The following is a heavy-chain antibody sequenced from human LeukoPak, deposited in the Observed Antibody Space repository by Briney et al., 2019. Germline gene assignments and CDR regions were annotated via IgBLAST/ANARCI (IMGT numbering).Heavy chain of an antibody. CDR2: IYYSGST. CDR3: ARYQTPIAAAGSRYAFDI. CDR1: GGSIRSYY. Sequence: SETLSLTCTVSGGSIRSYYWSWIRQPPGKGLEWIGYIYYSGSTNYNPSLKSRVTMSVDTSKNQFSLKLSSVTAADTAVYYCARYQTPIAAAGSRYAFDIWGQGTMVTVSS. J-gene: IGHJ3*02. V-gene: IGHV4-59*01. D-gene: IGHD6-13*01.